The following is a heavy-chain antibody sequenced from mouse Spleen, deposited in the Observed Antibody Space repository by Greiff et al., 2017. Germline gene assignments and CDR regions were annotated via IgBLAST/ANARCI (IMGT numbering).Heavy chain of an antibody. J-gene: IGHJ3*01. V-gene: IGHV1-69*01. Sequence: VQLQQPGAELVMPGASVKLSCKASGYTFTSYWMHWVKQRPGQGLEWIGEIDPSDSYTNYNQKFKGKATLTVDKSSSTAYMQLSSLTSEDSAVYYCARWEVTKGAYWGQGTLVTVSA. CDR2: IDPSDSYT. D-gene: IGHD2-2*01. CDR1: GYTFTSYW. CDR3: ARWEVTKGAY.